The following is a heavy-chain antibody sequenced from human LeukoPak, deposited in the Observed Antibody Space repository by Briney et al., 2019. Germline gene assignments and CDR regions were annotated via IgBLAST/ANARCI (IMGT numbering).Heavy chain of an antibody. V-gene: IGHV4-34*01. CDR2: INHSGST. CDR3: ARGGITMIVVGQTRGAFDI. CDR1: GGSFSGYY. Sequence: SETLSLTCAVYGGSFSGYYWSWIRQPPGKGLEWIGEINHSGSTNYNPSLKSRVTISVDTSKNQFSLKLSSVTAADTAVYYCARGGITMIVVGQTRGAFDIWGQGTMVTVSS. J-gene: IGHJ3*02. D-gene: IGHD3-22*01.